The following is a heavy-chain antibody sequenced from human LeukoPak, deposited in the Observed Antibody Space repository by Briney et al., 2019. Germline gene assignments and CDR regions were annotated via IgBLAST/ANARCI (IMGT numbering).Heavy chain of an antibody. CDR1: GGSFSGYY. J-gene: IGHJ3*02. D-gene: IGHD2-2*02. Sequence: SETLSLTCAVYGGSFSGYYWSWIRQPPGKGLEWIGEINHSGSTNYNPSLKSRVTISVDTSKNQFSLKLSSVTAADTAVNYCASSLYCSSTSCYTVFGPFHAFDIWGQGTMVTVSS. V-gene: IGHV4-34*01. CDR3: ASSLYCSSTSCYTVFGPFHAFDI. CDR2: INHSGST.